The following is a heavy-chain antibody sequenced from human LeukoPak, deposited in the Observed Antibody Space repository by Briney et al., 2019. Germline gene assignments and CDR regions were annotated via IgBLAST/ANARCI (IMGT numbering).Heavy chain of an antibody. CDR2: IDPNTGRT. CDR1: GYTFTDYY. D-gene: IGHD3-10*01. CDR3: ARTPVVVIRGVIEDGMDV. J-gene: IGHJ6*02. V-gene: IGHV1-2*02. Sequence: ASVKVSCKPSGYTFTDYYLHWVRQAPGQGLEWMGWIDPNTGRTVYAQDFQGRLTLTRDTSVSTTYMDLRGLGPDDTAVYYCARTPVVVIRGVIEDGMDVWGQGTTVTVSS.